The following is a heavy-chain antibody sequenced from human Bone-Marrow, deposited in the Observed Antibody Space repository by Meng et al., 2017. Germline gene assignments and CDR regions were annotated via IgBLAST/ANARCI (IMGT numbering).Heavy chain of an antibody. Sequence: ASVKVSCKASGYTFTGYYMHWVRQAPGQGLEWMGWINPNSGGTNYAQKFQGRVTMTRDTSISTAYMELSRLRSDDTAVYYCARGGERWRVDTAMVYAFDIWGQGTRVTVSS. CDR2: INPNSGGT. CDR3: ARGGERWRVDTAMVYAFDI. J-gene: IGHJ3*02. D-gene: IGHD5-18*01. V-gene: IGHV1-2*02. CDR1: GYTFTGYY.